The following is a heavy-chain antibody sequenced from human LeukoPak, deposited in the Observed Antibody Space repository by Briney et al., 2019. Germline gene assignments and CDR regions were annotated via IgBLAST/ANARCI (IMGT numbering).Heavy chain of an antibody. Sequence: ASVKVSCKASGYTFTSYDINWVRQATGQGLEWMGWMNPNSGNTGYAQKFQGRVTMTRNTSISTAYMELSSLRSEDTAVYYCARLVAARLSWSDPWGQGTLVTVSS. CDR1: GYTFTSYD. D-gene: IGHD6-6*01. CDR3: ARLVAARLSWSDP. V-gene: IGHV1-8*01. J-gene: IGHJ5*02. CDR2: MNPNSGNT.